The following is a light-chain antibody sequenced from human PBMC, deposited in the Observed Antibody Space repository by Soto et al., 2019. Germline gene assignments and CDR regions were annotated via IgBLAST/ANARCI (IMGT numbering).Light chain of an antibody. CDR1: QSISTY. CDR2: AAS. V-gene: IGKV1-39*01. CDR3: QQSYRTPIT. J-gene: IGKJ5*01. Sequence: DIQLTQSPSPLSASVADRVAITCLASQSISTYLNWYQQKPGKAPKVLIYAASNSQSGVPPRFSGSGSGTDFTLTISSLQPEDVATYFCQQSYRTPITFGQGTRLEIK.